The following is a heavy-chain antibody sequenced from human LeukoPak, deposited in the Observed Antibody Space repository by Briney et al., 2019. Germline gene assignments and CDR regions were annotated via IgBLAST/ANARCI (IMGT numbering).Heavy chain of an antibody. CDR3: ARGGGNSVWDAFDI. D-gene: IGHD4-23*01. V-gene: IGHV1-18*01. CDR2: ISAYNGDT. Sequence: GASVKVSCKASGYTFTSYGISWVRQAPGQGLGWMGGISAYNGDTNYAQKLQGRVTMTTDPTTSTAYMELSSLRSDDTAVYYCARGGGNSVWDAFDIWGQGTMVTVSS. J-gene: IGHJ3*02. CDR1: GYTFTSYG.